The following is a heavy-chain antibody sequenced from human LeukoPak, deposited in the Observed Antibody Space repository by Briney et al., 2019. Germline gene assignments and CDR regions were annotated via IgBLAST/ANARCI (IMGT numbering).Heavy chain of an antibody. V-gene: IGHV3-48*01. CDR3: ARDRGYFWSDYSDY. CDR1: GFTFSSYS. J-gene: IGHJ4*02. CDR2: ISSSSSTI. D-gene: IGHD3-3*01. Sequence: PGGSLRLSCADSGFTFSSYSMNWVRQAPGKGLEWVSYISSSSSTIYYADSVKGRFTISRDNAKNSLYLQMNSLRAEDTAVYYCARDRGYFWSDYSDYWGQGSMVTVSS.